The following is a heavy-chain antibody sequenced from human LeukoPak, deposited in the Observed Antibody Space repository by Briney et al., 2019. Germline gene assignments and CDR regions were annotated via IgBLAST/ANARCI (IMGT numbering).Heavy chain of an antibody. V-gene: IGHV3-23*01. CDR2: ITTGGPNT. CDR1: GFTFSGYT. CDR3: AKDGGLWVSAHWGDS. D-gene: IGHD7-27*01. J-gene: IGHJ4*02. Sequence: PGGSLRLSCRASGFTFSGYTMSWVRQAPGKGLKWVSTITTGGPNTYYADSVKGRFTVSRDDSKNTLYLQMNSLRAEDTAVYYCAKDGGLWVSAHWGDSWGRGTLVTVSS.